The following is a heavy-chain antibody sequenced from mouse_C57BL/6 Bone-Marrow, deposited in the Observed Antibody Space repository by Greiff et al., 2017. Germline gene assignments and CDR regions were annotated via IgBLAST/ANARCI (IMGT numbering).Heavy chain of an antibody. V-gene: IGHV1-55*01. CDR3: ARAGPLGRSFYN. CDR1: GYTFTSYW. D-gene: IGHD4-1*01. J-gene: IGHJ2*01. CDR2: IYPTSGRT. Sequence: VQLQQSGAELVKPGASVKMSCKASGYTFTSYWITWVKQRPGQGLEWIGDIYPTSGRTNYNEKFKSKAILTVDTSSNTAYMQLSSLTSEDSAVFYCARAGPLGRSFYNWGQDTTLTDSS.